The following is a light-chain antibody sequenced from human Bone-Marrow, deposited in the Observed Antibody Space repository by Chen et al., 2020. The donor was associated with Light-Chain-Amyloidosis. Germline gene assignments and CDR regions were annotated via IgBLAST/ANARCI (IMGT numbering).Light chain of an antibody. CDR3: MQRIQFPLT. J-gene: IGKJ4*01. V-gene: IGKV2-40*01. Sequence: IVLTQTPLSLPVTPGEPASISCRSSQSLVDSGDGNTYLDWYVQKPGQSPDILIYTFSYRASGVPDRFSGSGSGTHFTLNISRVEAEDVGVYYCMQRIQFPLTFGGGTKVEIK. CDR2: TFS. CDR1: QSLVDSGDGNTY.